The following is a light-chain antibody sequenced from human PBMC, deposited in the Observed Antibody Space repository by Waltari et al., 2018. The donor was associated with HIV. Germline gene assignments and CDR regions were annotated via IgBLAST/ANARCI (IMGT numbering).Light chain of an antibody. V-gene: IGLV1-40*01. J-gene: IGLJ1*01. Sequence: QSVLTQPPSLSGAPGQRVTISCTGSSSNIGANFDAHWYPVLPGTAPKLLIFGNSNRPSGVPVRFSGSQSGTSASLAITCLHPEDEAEYFCQSFDNSLNGYVFGTGTTVIVL. CDR1: SSNIGANFD. CDR3: QSFDNSLNGYV. CDR2: GNS.